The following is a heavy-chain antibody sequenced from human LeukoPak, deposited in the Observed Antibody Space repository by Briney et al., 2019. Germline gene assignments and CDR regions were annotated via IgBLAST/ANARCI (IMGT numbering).Heavy chain of an antibody. Sequence: ASVKVSCKASGYSFTSYDINWVRQATGQGLEWMGWMNPNSGNTGYAQKFQGRVTMTRNTSISTAYMELSSLRSEDTAAYYCARVPITMVRGASNWFDPWGQGTLVTVSS. CDR3: ARVPITMVRGASNWFDP. CDR1: GYSFTSYD. D-gene: IGHD3-10*01. V-gene: IGHV1-8*01. J-gene: IGHJ5*02. CDR2: MNPNSGNT.